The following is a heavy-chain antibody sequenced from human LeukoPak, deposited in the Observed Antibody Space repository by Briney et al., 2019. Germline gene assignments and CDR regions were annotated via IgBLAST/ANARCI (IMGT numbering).Heavy chain of an antibody. CDR3: ARDQAMVRGVIITMANWFDP. J-gene: IGHJ5*02. V-gene: IGHV4-59*12. D-gene: IGHD3-10*01. CDR1: GGSISSYY. CDR2: IYYSGST. Sequence: PSETLSLTCTVSGGSISSYYWSWIRQPPGKGLEWIGYIYYSGSTNYNPSLKSRVTISVDTSKNQFSLKLSSVTAADTAVYYCARDQAMVRGVIITMANWFDPWGQGTLVTVSS.